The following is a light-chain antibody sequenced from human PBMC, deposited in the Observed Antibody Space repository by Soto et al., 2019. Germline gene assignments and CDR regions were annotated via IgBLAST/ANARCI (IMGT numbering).Light chain of an antibody. CDR3: QQYYSYPPV. V-gene: IGKV1-8*01. CDR2: AAS. CDR1: QGISSN. Sequence: AIRMTQSPSSFSASTGDRVTITCRASQGISSNLAWYQQKPGKAPKLLIYAASTLQSGVPSRFSGSGSGTAFTLTISCLQSEDFATYYCQQYYSYPPVFGQGTKLEIK. J-gene: IGKJ2*01.